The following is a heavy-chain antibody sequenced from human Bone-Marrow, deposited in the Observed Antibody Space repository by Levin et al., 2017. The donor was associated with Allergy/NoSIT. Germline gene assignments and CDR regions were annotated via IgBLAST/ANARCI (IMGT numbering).Heavy chain of an antibody. CDR2: ISAYNGNT. CDR3: ARVYRGRWLQLRMDY. J-gene: IGHJ4*02. Sequence: ASVKVSCKASGYTFTSYGISWVRQAPGQGLEWMGWISAYNGNTNYAQKLQGRVTMTTDTSTSTAYMELRSLRSDDTAVYYCARVYRGRWLQLRMDYWGQGTLVTVSS. D-gene: IGHD5-24*01. CDR1: GYTFTSYG. V-gene: IGHV1-18*01.